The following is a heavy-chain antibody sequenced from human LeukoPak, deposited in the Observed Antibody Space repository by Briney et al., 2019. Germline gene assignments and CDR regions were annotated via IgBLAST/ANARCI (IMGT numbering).Heavy chain of an antibody. Sequence: SQTLSLTCAISGDSVSSSSAVWNWIRQSPSRGLEWLGRTYFRSKWYIDYAVSVKSRITVNPDTSKNRLSLQLNSVTPEGTAVYYCVRGGGAFDIWGQGTMVTVSS. D-gene: IGHD4-23*01. V-gene: IGHV6-1*01. CDR1: GDSVSSSSAV. CDR3: VRGGGAFDI. CDR2: TYFRSKWYI. J-gene: IGHJ3*02.